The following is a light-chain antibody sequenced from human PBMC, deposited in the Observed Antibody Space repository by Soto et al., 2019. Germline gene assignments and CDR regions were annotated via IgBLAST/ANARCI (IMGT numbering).Light chain of an antibody. CDR3: QQYYNLPIT. CDR1: QDISNH. CDR2: DAS. V-gene: IGKV1-33*01. J-gene: IGKJ5*01. Sequence: DTQMTQSPSSLSASAGDRVTITCQASQDISNHLNWYQQKPGKAPKLLIYDASNLETGVPSRFSGSGSGTDFTVTISSLQPEDFATYSCQQYYNLPITFGQGTRLEIK.